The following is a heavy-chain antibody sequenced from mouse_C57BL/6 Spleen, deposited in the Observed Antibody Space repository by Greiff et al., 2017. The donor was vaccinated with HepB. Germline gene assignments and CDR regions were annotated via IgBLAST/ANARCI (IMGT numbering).Heavy chain of an antibody. Sequence: VQLQQSGAELVRPGASVKLSCKASGYTFTDYYINWVKQRPGQGLEWIARIYPGSGNTYYNEKFKGKATLTAEKSSSTAYMQLSSLTSEDSAVYFCARGGYSNYFDYWGQGTTLTVSS. D-gene: IGHD2-5*01. J-gene: IGHJ2*01. CDR3: ARGGYSNYFDY. V-gene: IGHV1-76*01. CDR2: IYPGSGNT. CDR1: GYTFTDYY.